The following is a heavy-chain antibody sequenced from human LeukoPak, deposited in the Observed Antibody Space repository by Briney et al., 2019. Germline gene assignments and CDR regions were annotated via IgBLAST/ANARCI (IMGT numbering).Heavy chain of an antibody. Sequence: ASVKVSCKASGGTFGSYAISWVRQAPGQGLEWMGGIIPIFGTANYAQKFQGRVTITADESTSTAYMELSSLRSEDTAVYYCAIDGIVGATAEAAYDYWGQGTLVTVSS. V-gene: IGHV1-69*01. D-gene: IGHD1-26*01. CDR1: GGTFGSYA. J-gene: IGHJ4*02. CDR2: IIPIFGTA. CDR3: AIDGIVGATAEAAYDY.